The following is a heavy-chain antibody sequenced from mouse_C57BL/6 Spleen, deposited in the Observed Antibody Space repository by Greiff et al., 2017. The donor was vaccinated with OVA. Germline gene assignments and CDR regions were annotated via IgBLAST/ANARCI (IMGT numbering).Heavy chain of an antibody. Sequence: QVQLQQPGAELVKPGASVKMSCKASGYTFTSYWITWVKQRPGQGLEWIGDIYPGSGSTNYNEKFKSKATLTVDTSSSTAYMQLSSLTSEDSAVYYCARDYYDYPAWFAYWGQGTLVTVSA. J-gene: IGHJ3*01. CDR1: GYTFTSYW. V-gene: IGHV1-55*01. CDR3: ARDYYDYPAWFAY. CDR2: IYPGSGST. D-gene: IGHD2-4*01.